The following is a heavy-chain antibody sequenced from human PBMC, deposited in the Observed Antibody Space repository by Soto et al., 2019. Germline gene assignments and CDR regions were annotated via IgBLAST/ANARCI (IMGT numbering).Heavy chain of an antibody. J-gene: IGHJ4*02. CDR1: GYTFTSFY. D-gene: IGHD7-27*01. CDR3: ARGLTSGDY. Sequence: QVQLVQSGAEVKNPGASVKLSCKASGYTFTSFYIHWVRQAPGQGLEWMAIINPNGGSTNYAPKLQGRVNLTRDTSTNTVYIELRRLGSEDTAVYYCARGLTSGDYWGQGTLVTVSS. CDR2: INPNGGST. V-gene: IGHV1-46*01.